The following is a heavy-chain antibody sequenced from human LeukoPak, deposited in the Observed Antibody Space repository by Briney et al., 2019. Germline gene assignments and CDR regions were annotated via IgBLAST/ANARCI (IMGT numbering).Heavy chain of an antibody. J-gene: IGHJ3*02. CDR2: ICGSGGST. V-gene: IGHV3-23*01. CDR3: AKDVPRYCSGGSCYSPAFDI. D-gene: IGHD2-15*01. CDR1: GFTFSSYA. Sequence: PGGSLRLSCAASGFTFSSYAMSWVRQAPGKGLGWVSAICGSGGSTYYADSVKGRFTISRDNSKNTLHLQMNSLRAEDTAVYYCAKDVPRYCSGGSCYSPAFDIWGQGTMVTVSS.